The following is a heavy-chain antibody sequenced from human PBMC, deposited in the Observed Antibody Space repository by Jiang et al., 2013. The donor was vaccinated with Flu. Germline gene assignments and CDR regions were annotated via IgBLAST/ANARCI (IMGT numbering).Heavy chain of an antibody. V-gene: IGHV6-1*01. J-gene: IGHJ6*02. CDR1: GDSVSSNNAA. Sequence: QTLSLTCAISGDSVSSNNAAWNWIRQSPSRGLEWLGRTYYRSKWYSDYAIFXKSRITINPDTSKNQFSLQLNSVTPEDAAVYFCARDFRAVAGTGYDYYGMDVWGQGTTV. CDR2: TYYRSKWYS. D-gene: IGHD6-19*01. CDR3: ARDFRAVAGTGYDYYGMDV.